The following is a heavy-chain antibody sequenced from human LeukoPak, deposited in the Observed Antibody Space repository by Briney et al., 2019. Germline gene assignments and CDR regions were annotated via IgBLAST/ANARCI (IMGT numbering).Heavy chain of an antibody. CDR1: GFTFSSYA. J-gene: IGHJ6*02. CDR3: AKDSNYGSGSYYNVRYYYYGMDV. Sequence: GGSLRLSCAASGFTFSSYAMSWVRQAPGKGLEWVSAISGSGGSTYYADSVKGRFTIPRDNSKNTLYLQMNSLRAEDTAVYYCAKDSNYGSGSYYNVRYYYYGMDVWGQGTTVTVSS. D-gene: IGHD3-10*01. CDR2: ISGSGGST. V-gene: IGHV3-23*01.